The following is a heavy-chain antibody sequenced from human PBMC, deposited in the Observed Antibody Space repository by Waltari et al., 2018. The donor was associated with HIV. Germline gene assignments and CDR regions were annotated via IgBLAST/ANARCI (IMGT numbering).Heavy chain of an antibody. D-gene: IGHD3-22*01. CDR2: IGIDSHGV. CDR1: GFTFSSYW. V-gene: IGHV3-74*01. Sequence: EVQLVESGGGLVQPGGPLRPSCAASGFTFSSYWLHWVRQVPGKGLVWILGIGIDSHGVGSADSVKCLFPISRDNTKNTLYLQMNSLRVEDTAVYYWARGSGYDYFDYWGQGTRVTVSS. CDR3: ARGSGYDYFDY. J-gene: IGHJ4*02.